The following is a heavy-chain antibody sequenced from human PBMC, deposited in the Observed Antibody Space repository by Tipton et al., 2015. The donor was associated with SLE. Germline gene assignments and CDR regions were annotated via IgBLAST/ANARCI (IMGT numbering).Heavy chain of an antibody. CDR3: ARVPALYYYYMDV. V-gene: IGHV4-34*01. D-gene: IGHD2-2*01. J-gene: IGHJ6*03. CDR1: GGSLSGYF. Sequence: TLSLTCAVYGGSLSGYFWSWLRQSPGKGLEWIGEVNHSGSTNYNPSLKSRVTISVDTSKNQFSLKLSSVTAADTAVYYCARVPALYYYYMDVWGKGTTVTVSS. CDR2: VNHSGST.